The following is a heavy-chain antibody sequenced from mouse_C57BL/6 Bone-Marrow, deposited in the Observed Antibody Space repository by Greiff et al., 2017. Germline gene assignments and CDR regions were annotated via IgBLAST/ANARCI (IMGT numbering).Heavy chain of an antibody. V-gene: IGHV5-4*01. J-gene: IGHJ3*01. CDR1: GFTFSSYA. Sequence: EVKLMESGGGLVKPGGSLKLSCAASGFTFSSYAMSWVRQTPEKRLEWVATISDGGSYTYYPDNVKGRFTISRDNAKNNLYLQMSHLKSEDTAMYYCARDCYSNYVPWFAYWGQGTLVTVSA. CDR2: ISDGGSYT. CDR3: ARDCYSNYVPWFAY. D-gene: IGHD2-5*01.